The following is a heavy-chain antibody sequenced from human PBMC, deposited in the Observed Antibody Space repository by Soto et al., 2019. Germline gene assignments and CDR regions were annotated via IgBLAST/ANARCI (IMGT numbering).Heavy chain of an antibody. CDR3: ARFRSERPFDY. CDR2: ISYDGNNK. V-gene: IGHV3-30-3*01. Sequence: GGSLSLSCSASGLTFSLYTLHWVRQAPGKGLEWVAVISYDGNNKYYADSVKGRFTISRDNSKNTLSLQMNSLRPEDTAVYYCARFRSERPFDYWGQGTLVTVSS. J-gene: IGHJ4*02. CDR1: GLTFSLYT.